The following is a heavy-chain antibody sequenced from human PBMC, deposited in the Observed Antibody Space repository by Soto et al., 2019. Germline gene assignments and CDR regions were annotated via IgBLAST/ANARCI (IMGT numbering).Heavy chain of an antibody. CDR2: ISSSDSII. J-gene: IGHJ4*02. V-gene: IGHV3-11*01. Sequence: QVQLVESGGGLVKPGGSLRLSCAASGFTFSDSYMSWIRQAPGKGLEWVSYISSSDSIIYYSDSVKGRFIISRDNAKNSLSLQMNSLRAEDTAVYYCARDLGYYDSSGYFDYWGQGTLVTVSS. CDR3: ARDLGYYDSSGYFDY. D-gene: IGHD3-22*01. CDR1: GFTFSDSY.